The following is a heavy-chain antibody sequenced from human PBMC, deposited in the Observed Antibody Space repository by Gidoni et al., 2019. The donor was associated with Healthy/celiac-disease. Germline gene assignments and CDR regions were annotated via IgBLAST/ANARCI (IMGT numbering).Heavy chain of an antibody. Sequence: QVQLVQPGAEVKKPGSSVKVTCKASGGTFSSDAISWVRQAPGQGLEWMGGIIPIFGTATYAQKFQGRVTITADESSSTAYMELSLLRSEDTAVYSCARGPHPDIVVVPAAIGIGWFDPWGQGTLVTVSS. CDR1: GGTFSSDA. CDR2: IIPIFGTA. D-gene: IGHD2-2*02. J-gene: IGHJ5*02. CDR3: ARGPHPDIVVVPAAIGIGWFDP. V-gene: IGHV1-69*01.